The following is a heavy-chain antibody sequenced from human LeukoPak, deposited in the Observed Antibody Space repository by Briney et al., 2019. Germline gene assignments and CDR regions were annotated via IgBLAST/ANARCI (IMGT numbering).Heavy chain of an antibody. CDR1: GYTFTSYD. D-gene: IGHD6-13*01. Sequence: ASVKVSCKASGYTFTSYDINWVRQAPGQGLEWMGWMNPNSGNTGYAQKFQGRVTMTRNTSISTAYMELSSLRSEDTAVYYCARGGSVAAAGTDRFDPWGQGTLVTVSS. CDR3: ARGGSVAAAGTDRFDP. V-gene: IGHV1-8*01. J-gene: IGHJ5*02. CDR2: MNPNSGNT.